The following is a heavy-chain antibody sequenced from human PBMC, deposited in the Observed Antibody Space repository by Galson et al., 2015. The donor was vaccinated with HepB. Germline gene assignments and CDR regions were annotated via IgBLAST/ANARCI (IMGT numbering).Heavy chain of an antibody. J-gene: IGHJ4*02. V-gene: IGHV4-4*07. Sequence: SETLSLTCTVSGGFISTYYWGWIRQPAGKGLEWIGHMYTSGSSNYNPSLKSRVTMSVDTSKNHFFLKLSSVTAADTAVYYCAREKGAGTNSRYFDSWGQGTLVTVSS. D-gene: IGHD6-19*01. CDR3: AREKGAGTNSRYFDS. CDR1: GGFISTYY. CDR2: MYTSGSS.